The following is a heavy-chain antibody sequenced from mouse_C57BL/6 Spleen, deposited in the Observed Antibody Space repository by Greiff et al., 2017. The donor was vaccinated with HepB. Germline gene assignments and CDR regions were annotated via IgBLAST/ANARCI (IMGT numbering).Heavy chain of an antibody. CDR3: SRAGGDNGYDGFDY. J-gene: IGHJ2*01. D-gene: IGHD2-2*01. CDR1: GYTFTSYW. Sequence: QVQLQQSGAELVRPGSSVKLSCKASGYTFTSYWMDWVKQRPGQGLEWIGNIYPSDSETHYNQKFKDKATLTVDTSSSTAYMQLSSLTSEDAAVYYSSRAGGDNGYDGFDYWGQGTTLTVSS. V-gene: IGHV1-61*01. CDR2: IYPSDSET.